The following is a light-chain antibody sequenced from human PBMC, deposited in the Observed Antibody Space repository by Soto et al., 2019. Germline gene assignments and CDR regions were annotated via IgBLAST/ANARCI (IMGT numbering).Light chain of an antibody. V-gene: IGLV2-11*01. Sequence: QSALTQPRSVSGSPGQSVTISCTGTSSDVGGYNYVSWYQQHPGKAPKLMIYDVSKRPSGVPDRFSGYKSGNTASLTISGLQAEDEADDYGCSYAGSYTSCVFGGGTKVTVL. CDR3: CSYAGSYTSCV. CDR1: SSDVGGYNY. J-gene: IGLJ2*01. CDR2: DVS.